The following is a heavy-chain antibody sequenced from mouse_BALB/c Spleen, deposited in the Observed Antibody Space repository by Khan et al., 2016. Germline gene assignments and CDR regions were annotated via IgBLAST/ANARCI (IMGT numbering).Heavy chain of an antibody. CDR1: GYVFSNYW. CDR2: ISPGGGDT. V-gene: IGHV1-80*01. CDR3: ARGEYGNLDY. Sequence: QVQLQQSGAELVRPGSSVKISCKASGYVFSNYWTNWVKQRSGQGLEWIGQISPGGGDTNYNGKFKGKARLTADKSYSTAFMQLSSLTSEDSAVYFCARGEYGNLDYWGQGTTLTVSS. D-gene: IGHD2-10*02. J-gene: IGHJ2*01.